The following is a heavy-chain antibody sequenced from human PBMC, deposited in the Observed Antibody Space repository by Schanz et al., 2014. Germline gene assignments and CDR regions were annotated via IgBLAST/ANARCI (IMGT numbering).Heavy chain of an antibody. CDR3: ARDDRFVEWSLLGS. CDR1: GGTFVTFF. J-gene: IGHJ5*02. V-gene: IGHV1-69*04. CDR2: ISPLLGVA. D-gene: IGHD3-3*01. Sequence: QVHLVQSGAEVKEPGSSVKVSCKPSGGTFVTFFFTWVRQAPGQGPQWMGRISPLLGVANYAQEFQGRLTITADTSTSTAYMELSSLRSEDTAVYYCARDDRFVEWSLLGSWGQGTLVTVSS.